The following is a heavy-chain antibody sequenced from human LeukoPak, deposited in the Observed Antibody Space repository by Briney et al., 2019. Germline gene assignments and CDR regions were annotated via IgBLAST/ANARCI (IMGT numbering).Heavy chain of an antibody. CDR3: AGDYYGSGSSYYSGY. V-gene: IGHV3-53*01. CDR2: IYSGAST. CDR1: GFTVSSNY. D-gene: IGHD3-10*01. J-gene: IGHJ4*02. Sequence: GGSLRLSCAASGFTVSSNYMSWVRQAPGKGLEWASVIYSGASTYYADSVKGRFTISSDNSKNTLYLQMNSLRADDTAVYYCAGDYYGSGSSYYSGYWGQGTLVTVSS.